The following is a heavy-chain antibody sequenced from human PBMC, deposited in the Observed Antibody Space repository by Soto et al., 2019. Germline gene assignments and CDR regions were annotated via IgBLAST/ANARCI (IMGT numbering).Heavy chain of an antibody. V-gene: IGHV3-30*18. CDR1: GFTFSSYG. Sequence: QVQLVESGGGVVQPGRSLRLSCAASGFTFSSYGMHWVRQAPGKGLEWVAVISYDGSNKYYADSVKGRFTISRDNSKNTLYLQMNSLRAEDTAVYYCAKDLGDYGGLDYWGQGTLVTVSS. CDR2: ISYDGSNK. J-gene: IGHJ4*02. CDR3: AKDLGDYGGLDY. D-gene: IGHD4-17*01.